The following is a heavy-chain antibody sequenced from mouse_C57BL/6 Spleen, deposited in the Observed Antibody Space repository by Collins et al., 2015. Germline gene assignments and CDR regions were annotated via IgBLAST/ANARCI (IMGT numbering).Heavy chain of an antibody. J-gene: IGHJ2*01. CDR3: VRGGNLLDY. CDR2: IRSKSNNYAT. D-gene: IGHD2-1*01. Sequence: EVQLVKTGGGLVQPKGSLKLSCAASGFTFNTNAMNWVRQAPGKGLEWVARIRSKSNNYATYYADSVKDRFTISRDDSQSMLYLQMNNLKTEDTAMYYCVRGGNLLDYWGQGTTLTVSS. CDR1: GFTFNTNA. V-gene: IGHV10S3*01.